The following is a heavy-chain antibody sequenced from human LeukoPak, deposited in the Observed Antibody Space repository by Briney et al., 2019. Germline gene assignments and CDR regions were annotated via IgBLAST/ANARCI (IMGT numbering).Heavy chain of an antibody. CDR3: ARDRYSSGWYSWFDP. CDR1: GGSISSSSYY. D-gene: IGHD6-19*01. V-gene: IGHV4-39*07. Sequence: PSETLSLTCTVSGGSISSSSYYWGWIRQPPGKGLEWIGSIYYSGSTYYNPSLKSRVTISVDTSKNQFSLKLSSVTAADTAVYYCARDRYSSGWYSWFDPWGQGTLVTVSS. CDR2: IYYSGST. J-gene: IGHJ5*02.